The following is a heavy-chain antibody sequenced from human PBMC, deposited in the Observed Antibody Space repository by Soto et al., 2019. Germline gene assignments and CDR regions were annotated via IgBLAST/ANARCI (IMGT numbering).Heavy chain of an antibody. D-gene: IGHD6-13*01. CDR3: AKDIAASATLWLDP. J-gene: IGHJ5*02. CDR1: GFTLNYYA. Sequence: EVQLLESGGGLVQPGGSLRLSCAASGFTLNYYAINWVRQAPGKGLEWVSAITSTSDTYYVDSVKGRFTISRDNSKNTQYLQMNRLRAEDTAVYYGAKDIAASATLWLDPWGQGTLVTVSS. V-gene: IGHV3-23*01. CDR2: ITSTSDT.